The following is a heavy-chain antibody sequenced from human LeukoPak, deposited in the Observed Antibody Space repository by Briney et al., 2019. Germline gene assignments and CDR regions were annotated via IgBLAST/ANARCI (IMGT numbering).Heavy chain of an antibody. V-gene: IGHV3-21*01. CDR1: GFTFSSYS. CDR3: ARDKSPIVVVTNNWFDP. D-gene: IGHD3-22*01. J-gene: IGHJ5*02. CDR2: ISSSSSYI. Sequence: GGSLRLSCAASGFTFSSYSMNWVRQAPGKGLEWVSSISSSSSYIYYADSVKGRFTISRDNAKNSLYLQMNSLRAEDTAVYYCARDKSPIVVVTNNWFDPWGQGTLVTVSS.